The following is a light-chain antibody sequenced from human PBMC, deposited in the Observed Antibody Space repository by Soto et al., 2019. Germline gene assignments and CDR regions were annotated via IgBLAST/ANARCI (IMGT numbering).Light chain of an antibody. Sequence: EIVLTQSPGTLSLSPGESATLSCRASRSLDSGQLAWYQQKVGRAPRLLIHDAFMRATGIPDRFSGSGSGTDFTPTISCLQSEDFATYYCQQYYSYPRAFGQGTKVDIK. CDR2: DAF. J-gene: IGKJ1*01. CDR3: QQYYSYPRA. CDR1: RSLDSGQ. V-gene: IGKV3-20*01.